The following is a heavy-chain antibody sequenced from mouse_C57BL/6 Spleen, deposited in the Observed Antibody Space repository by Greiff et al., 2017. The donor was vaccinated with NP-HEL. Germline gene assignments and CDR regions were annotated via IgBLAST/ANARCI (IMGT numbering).Heavy chain of an antibody. D-gene: IGHD2-2*01. CDR3: AITMVTTMDY. Sequence: VQLQQPGAELVMPGASVKLSCKASGYTFTSYWMHWVKQRPGQGLEWIGEIDPSDSYTNYNQKFKGKSTLTVDKSSSTAYMQLSSLTSEDSAVYYCAITMVTTMDYWGQGTTLTVSS. V-gene: IGHV1-69*01. CDR2: IDPSDSYT. CDR1: GYTFTSYW. J-gene: IGHJ2*01.